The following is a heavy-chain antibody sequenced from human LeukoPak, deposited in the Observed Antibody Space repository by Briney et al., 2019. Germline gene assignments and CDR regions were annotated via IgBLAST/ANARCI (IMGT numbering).Heavy chain of an antibody. Sequence: SETLSLACAVYGGSFSGYYWSWIRQPPGKGLEWIGEINHSGSTNYNPSLKSRVTISVDTSKNQFSLKLSSVTAADTAVYYRARGGLLIAAAANWFDPWGQGTLVTVSS. J-gene: IGHJ5*02. CDR3: ARGGLLIAAAANWFDP. CDR1: GGSFSGYY. V-gene: IGHV4-34*01. CDR2: INHSGST. D-gene: IGHD6-13*01.